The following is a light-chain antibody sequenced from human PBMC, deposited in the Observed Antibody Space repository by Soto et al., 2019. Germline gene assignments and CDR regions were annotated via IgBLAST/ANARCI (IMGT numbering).Light chain of an antibody. J-gene: IGLJ2*01. CDR1: SSDIGVYNY. Sequence: QSALTQPASVSGSPGQSITFSCTGTSSDIGVYNYVSWYQQHPGKAPKLMIYEVNNRPSGVSNRFSGSKSGNTASLTISGLQAEDEGDYYCSSYGGSNNYVLFGGGTKVTVL. V-gene: IGLV2-14*01. CDR2: EVN. CDR3: SSYGGSNNYVL.